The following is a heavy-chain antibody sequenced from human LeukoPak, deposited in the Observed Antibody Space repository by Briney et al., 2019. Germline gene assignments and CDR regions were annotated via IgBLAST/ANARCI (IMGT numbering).Heavy chain of an antibody. J-gene: IGHJ6*02. CDR2: TTYNGDST. CDR3: VKGIGKYYHYYGMDV. Sequence: GGSLRLSCSASGFTISSYAIHWVRQAPGKGLEYVAATTYNGDSTCYADSVKGRFTISRDSPKNTLYLQMSSLRAEDTAVYYCVKGIGKYYHYYGMDVWGQGTTVTVSS. CDR1: GFTISSYA. V-gene: IGHV3-64D*06. D-gene: IGHD1-26*01.